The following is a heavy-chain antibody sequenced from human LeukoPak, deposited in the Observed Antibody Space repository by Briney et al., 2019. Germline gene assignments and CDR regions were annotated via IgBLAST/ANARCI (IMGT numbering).Heavy chain of an antibody. CDR1: GFTFSSYG. CDR3: AADLGELLTIYNEYFQH. CDR2: ISGSGGST. D-gene: IGHD1-26*01. J-gene: IGHJ1*01. Sequence: GGTLRLSCAASGFTFSSYGMSWVRQAPGKGLEGVSAISGSGGSTYYADSVKGRFTISRDNSKNTLYLQMNSLRAEDTAVYYCAADLGELLTIYNEYFQHWGQGTLVTVSS. V-gene: IGHV3-23*01.